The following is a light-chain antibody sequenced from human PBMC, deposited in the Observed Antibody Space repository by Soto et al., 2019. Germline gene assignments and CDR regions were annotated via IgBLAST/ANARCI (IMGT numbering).Light chain of an antibody. Sequence: EIVLTQSPGTLSLSPGERATLSCRASQTVSSEFLNWYQQKRGQAPRLLIYGTSSRATGIPDRFSGSGSGTDFTLTISRLEPDDFAVYYCQQFGDSPRYTFGQGTNLEIK. CDR2: GTS. CDR3: QQFGDSPRYT. J-gene: IGKJ2*01. CDR1: QTVSSEF. V-gene: IGKV3-20*01.